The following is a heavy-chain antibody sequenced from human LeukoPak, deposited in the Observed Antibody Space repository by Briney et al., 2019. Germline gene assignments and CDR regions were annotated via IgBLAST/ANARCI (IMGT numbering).Heavy chain of an antibody. V-gene: IGHV1-2*02. CDR1: GYTFTGYY. D-gene: IGHD5-24*01. CDR3: ARDRGRWLQSGDY. CDR2: INPNSGGT. J-gene: IGHJ4*02. Sequence: ASVKVSCKASGYTFTGYYMHWVRQAPGQGLEWMGWINPNSGGTNYAQKFQGRVTMTRDTSISTAYMELSRLRSDDTAVYYCARDRGRWLQSGDYRGQGTLVTVSS.